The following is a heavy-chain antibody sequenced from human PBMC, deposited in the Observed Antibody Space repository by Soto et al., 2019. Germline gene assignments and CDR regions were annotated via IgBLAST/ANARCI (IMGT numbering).Heavy chain of an antibody. Sequence: PLETLCLTCSVSGGPIGGGGGYWSWIRQHPGKGLEWIGYIYYSGSTNYNPSLKSRVTMSVDTSKNQFSLKVSSVTAADTAVYYCARLGGNGYYMDVWGKGTTVTVSS. CDR3: ARLGGNGYYMDV. V-gene: IGHV4-61*08. J-gene: IGHJ6*03. CDR1: GGPIGGGGGY. D-gene: IGHD1-1*01. CDR2: IYYSGST.